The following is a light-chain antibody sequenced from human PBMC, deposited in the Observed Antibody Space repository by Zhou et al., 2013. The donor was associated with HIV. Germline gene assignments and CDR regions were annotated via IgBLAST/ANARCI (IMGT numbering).Light chain of an antibody. CDR2: AAS. CDR3: QQSYSTLFT. Sequence: DIQMTQSPSSLSASVGDRVTITCRASQGLSNYLAWYQQKPGEVPKLLIYAASTLQPGVPSRFTGSGSDTHFTLTISSLQPEDVAVYYCQQSYSTLFTFGPGTKVDIK. J-gene: IGKJ3*01. V-gene: IGKV1-27*01. CDR1: QGLSNY.